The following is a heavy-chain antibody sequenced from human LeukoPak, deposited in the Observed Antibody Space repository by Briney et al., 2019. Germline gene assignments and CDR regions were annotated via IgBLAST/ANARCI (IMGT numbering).Heavy chain of an antibody. CDR1: GYTFTDSY. Sequence: ASVKVSCKASGYTFTDSYMHWVRQAPGQGLEWMGWINPNSGGTNYAQKFQGRVTMTRNTSISTAYMELSSLRSEDTAVYYCARAANWHDDDWFDPWGQGTLVTVSS. J-gene: IGHJ5*02. CDR2: INPNSGGT. CDR3: ARAANWHDDDWFDP. D-gene: IGHD1-1*01. V-gene: IGHV1-2*02.